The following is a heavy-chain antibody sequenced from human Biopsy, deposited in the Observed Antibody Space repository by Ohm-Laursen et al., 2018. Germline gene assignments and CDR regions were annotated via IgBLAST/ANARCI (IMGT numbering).Heavy chain of an antibody. Sequence: GSLRLSCAASGFSFSDYHMRWIRHAPGRGLEWVSYMSRSGDTIYYADSVKGRFTISRDNAKNSLYLQMNSLRADDTAVYYCARGANPFHYWGRGTLVTVSS. CDR1: GFSFSDYH. D-gene: IGHD4/OR15-4a*01. CDR3: ARGANPFHY. V-gene: IGHV3-11*04. J-gene: IGHJ4*02. CDR2: MSRSGDTI.